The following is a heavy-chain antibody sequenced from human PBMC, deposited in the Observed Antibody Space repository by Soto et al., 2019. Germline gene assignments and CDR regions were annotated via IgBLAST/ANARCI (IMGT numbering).Heavy chain of an antibody. CDR2: IIPIFGTA. Sequence: GASVKVSCKASGGTFSSYAISWVRQAPGQGLEWMGGIIPIFGTANYAQKFQGRVTITADESTSTAYMELSSLRSEDTAVYYCANHYGSGSYYNAWGYYYYGMDVWGQGTTVTSP. D-gene: IGHD3-10*01. CDR3: ANHYGSGSYYNAWGYYYYGMDV. J-gene: IGHJ6*02. V-gene: IGHV1-69*13. CDR1: GGTFSSYA.